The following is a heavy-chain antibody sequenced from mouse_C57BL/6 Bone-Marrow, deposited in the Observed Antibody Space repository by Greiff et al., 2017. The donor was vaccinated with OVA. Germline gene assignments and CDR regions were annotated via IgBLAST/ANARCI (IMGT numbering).Heavy chain of an antibody. CDR1: GFTFSSYG. V-gene: IGHV5-6*01. CDR3: ARHGDYGSFFDY. D-gene: IGHD1-1*01. CDR2: ISSGGSYT. Sequence: VQLQQSGGDLVKPGGSLKLSCAASGFTFSSYGMSWVRQTPDQRLEWVATISSGGSYTYYPDSVKGRFTISRDNAKNTLYLQMSSLKSEDTAMYDCARHGDYGSFFDYWGQGTTLTVSS. J-gene: IGHJ2*01.